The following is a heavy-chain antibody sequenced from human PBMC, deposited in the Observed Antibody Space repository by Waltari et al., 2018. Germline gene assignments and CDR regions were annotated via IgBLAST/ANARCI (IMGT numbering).Heavy chain of an antibody. J-gene: IGHJ3*01. Sequence: EVQLVESGGGLVQPGGTLGLSCAPSGFPFNIYWLSWVRQVPGKGREFVANINQDGSEKSYVDSVKGRFTISRDNAKNSMSLQMSSLRAEDAAVYYCARDPGFSEFDLWGQGTLVSISA. V-gene: IGHV3-7*01. CDR2: INQDGSEK. CDR1: GFPFNIYW. CDR3: ARDPGFSEFDL.